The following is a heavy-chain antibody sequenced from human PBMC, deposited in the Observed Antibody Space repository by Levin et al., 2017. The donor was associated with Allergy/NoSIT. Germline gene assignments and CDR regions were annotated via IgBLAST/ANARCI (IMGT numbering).Heavy chain of an antibody. D-gene: IGHD3-10*01. CDR2: ISSSGSTI. CDR3: ARSTSDDVLLWFRESRPFDY. Sequence: SGGSLRLSCAASGFTFSDYYMSWIRQAPGKGLEWVSYISSSGSTIYYADSVKGRFTISRDNAKNSLYLQMNSLRAEDTAVYYCARSTSDDVLLWFRESRPFDYWGQGTLVTVSS. J-gene: IGHJ4*02. CDR1: GFTFSDYY. V-gene: IGHV3-11*01.